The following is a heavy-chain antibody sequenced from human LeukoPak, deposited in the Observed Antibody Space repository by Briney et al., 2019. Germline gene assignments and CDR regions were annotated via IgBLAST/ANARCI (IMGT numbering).Heavy chain of an antibody. D-gene: IGHD2-8*02. V-gene: IGHV3-30*02. CDR3: TRNQGYCTGGGCYIDY. CDR2: IRYDGTNK. CDR1: GFTFARYG. J-gene: IGHJ4*02. Sequence: GGSLRLSCAASGFTFARYGMHWVRHAPGKGLEWVALIRYDGTNKYYTDSVKGRFTISKDNSKNTLYLQMNSLRAEDTAVYYCTRNQGYCTGGGCYIDYWGQGTRVTVSS.